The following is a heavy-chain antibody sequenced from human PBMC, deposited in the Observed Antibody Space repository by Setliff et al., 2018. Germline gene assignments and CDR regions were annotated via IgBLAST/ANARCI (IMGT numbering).Heavy chain of an antibody. V-gene: IGHV3-30*03. J-gene: IGHJ4*02. CDR2: ILDDGVKK. CDR3: ARTCSGSGCYAGLEY. D-gene: IGHD2-15*01. CDR1: GFTFSTYR. Sequence: PGGSLRLSCAASGFTFSTYRMHWVRQAPGKGLEWVAVILDDGVKKYHADSVKGRFTISRDNSKNTRYLQMNSLRPEDTAVYYCARTCSGSGCYAGLEYWGQGTPVTVSS.